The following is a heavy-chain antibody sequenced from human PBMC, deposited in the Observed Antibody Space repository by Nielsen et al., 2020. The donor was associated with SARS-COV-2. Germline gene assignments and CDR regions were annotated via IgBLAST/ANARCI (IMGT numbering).Heavy chain of an antibody. CDR2: IWYDGSNK. Sequence: LSLTCAASGFTFSSYGMHWVRQAPGKGLEWVAVIWYDGSNKYYADSVKGRFTISRDNSKNTLYLQMNSLRAEDTAVYYCARVQNYDFWSGYVTLDYYYYGMDVWGQGTTVTVSS. CDR3: ARVQNYDFWSGYVTLDYYYYGMDV. V-gene: IGHV3-33*01. CDR1: GFTFSSYG. J-gene: IGHJ6*02. D-gene: IGHD3-3*01.